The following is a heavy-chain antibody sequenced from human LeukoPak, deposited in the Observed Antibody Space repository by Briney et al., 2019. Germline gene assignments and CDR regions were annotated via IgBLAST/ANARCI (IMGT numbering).Heavy chain of an antibody. J-gene: IGHJ5*02. CDR3: ARGGWSIVVVTGTYNWFDP. CDR2: IIPIFGIT. D-gene: IGHD2-21*02. Sequence: SLKVSSKPSLGTFSSYAICSVRQTPGQRRERMGGIIPIFGITNYAQKFQGRVTITADKSTSTAYMERSSLRSEDTAVYYCARGGWSIVVVTGTYNWFDPWGQGTLVTVSS. CDR1: LGTFSSYA. V-gene: IGHV1-69*10.